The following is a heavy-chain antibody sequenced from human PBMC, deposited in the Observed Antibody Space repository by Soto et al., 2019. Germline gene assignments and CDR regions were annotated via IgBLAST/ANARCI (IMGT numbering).Heavy chain of an antibody. CDR2: ISSSSSYI. J-gene: IGHJ4*02. CDR3: ARDWEGGYSYGYMGYCSGGSCYSGFDY. CDR1: GFTFSSYS. D-gene: IGHD2-15*01. Sequence: GGSLRLSCAASGFTFSSYSMNWVRQAPGKGLEWVSSISSSSSYIYYADSVKGRFTISRDNAKNSLYLQMNSLRAEDTAVYYCARDWEGGYSYGYMGYCSGGSCYSGFDYWGQGTLVTVSS. V-gene: IGHV3-21*01.